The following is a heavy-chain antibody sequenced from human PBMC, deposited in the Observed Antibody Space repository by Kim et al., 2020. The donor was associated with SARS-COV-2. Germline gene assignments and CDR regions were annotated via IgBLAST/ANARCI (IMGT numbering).Heavy chain of an antibody. CDR3: ARGGSDFFDTGYSAPFDS. CDR2: INHSGGT. V-gene: IGHV4-34*01. Sequence: SETLSLTCTVNGGSFSGYFWNWIRQSPGKGLQWIGEINHSGGTNYNASLRSRVTISVVTSKNQFSLKLSSVTVADTAVYYCARGGSDFFDTGYSAPFDSWGQGTLVTVSS. D-gene: IGHD3-9*01. CDR1: GGSFSGYF. J-gene: IGHJ4*02.